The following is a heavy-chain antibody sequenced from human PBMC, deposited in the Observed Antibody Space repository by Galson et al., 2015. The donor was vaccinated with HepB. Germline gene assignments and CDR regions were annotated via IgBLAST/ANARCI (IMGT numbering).Heavy chain of an antibody. CDR3: ARGVVVVPAARRGSAFDI. V-gene: IGHV3-21*01. D-gene: IGHD2-2*01. Sequence: SLRLSCAASGFTFSSYTMNWVRQAPGEGLEWVSSISSVSSYIFYADSVKGQFTISRDNAKNSLYLQMNSLRAEDTAVYYCARGVVVVPAARRGSAFDIWGQGTMVTVSS. J-gene: IGHJ3*02. CDR1: GFTFSSYT. CDR2: ISSVSSYI.